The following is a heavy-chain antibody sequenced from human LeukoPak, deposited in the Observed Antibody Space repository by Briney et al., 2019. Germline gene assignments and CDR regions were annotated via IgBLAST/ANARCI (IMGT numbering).Heavy chain of an antibody. Sequence: GGSLRHSCAASGFTFSSYEMNWVRQAPGKGLEWVSSISRSATTIYYADSVKGRFTISRDNAKNSLYLQMNSLRAEDTAVYYCARVGVFSSSWLLHWGQGTLVTVSS. D-gene: IGHD6-13*01. V-gene: IGHV3-48*03. CDR3: ARVGVFSSSWLLH. CDR1: GFTFSSYE. J-gene: IGHJ4*02. CDR2: ISRSATTI.